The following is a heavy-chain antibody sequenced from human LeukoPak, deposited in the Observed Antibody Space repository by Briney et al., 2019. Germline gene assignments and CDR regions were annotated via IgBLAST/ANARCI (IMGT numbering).Heavy chain of an antibody. Sequence: GGSLRLSCAASGFSLSDAYMSWVRQTPGKRLEWIGRIISKSDGGMTDYAAPVQGRFIISRDDSKGTLYLQLNSLRTDDTAVYYCLAQYYFDYWGRGTLVTVSS. CDR1: GFSLSDAY. CDR3: LAQYYFDY. V-gene: IGHV3-15*01. CDR2: IISKSDGGMT. D-gene: IGHD4-11*01. J-gene: IGHJ4*02.